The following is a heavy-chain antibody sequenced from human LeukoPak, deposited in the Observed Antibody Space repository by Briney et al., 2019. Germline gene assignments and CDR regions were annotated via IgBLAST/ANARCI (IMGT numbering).Heavy chain of an antibody. J-gene: IGHJ4*02. D-gene: IGHD3-3*01. CDR3: ARETTGYDLDY. CDR2: INQDGSET. Sequence: GGSLRLSCAASGFTVSNNYMTWVRQAPGKGLEWVANINQDGSETNFVGSVKGRFTISRDNARNSVYLDMDSLRVEDTAVYYCARETTGYDLDYWGQGTLVIVSS. CDR1: GFTVSNNY. V-gene: IGHV3-7*01.